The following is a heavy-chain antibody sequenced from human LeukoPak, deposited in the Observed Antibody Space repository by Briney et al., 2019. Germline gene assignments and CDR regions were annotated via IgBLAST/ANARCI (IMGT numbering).Heavy chain of an antibody. J-gene: IGHJ4*02. CDR3: ARGSAAGDGAFDY. Sequence: ASVKVSCKASGYTFTSYAMNWVRQAPGQGLEWMGWINPNSGNTGYAQKFQGRVTITRNTSISTAYMELSSLRSEDTAVYYCARGSAAGDGAFDYWGQGTLVTVSS. V-gene: IGHV1-8*03. CDR1: GYTFTSYA. CDR2: INPNSGNT. D-gene: IGHD6-13*01.